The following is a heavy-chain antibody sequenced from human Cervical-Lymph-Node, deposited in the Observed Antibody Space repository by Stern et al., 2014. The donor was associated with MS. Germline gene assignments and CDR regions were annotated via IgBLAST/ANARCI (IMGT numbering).Heavy chain of an antibody. CDR3: ARDRGEYSYVNDY. CDR2: IYHSGST. J-gene: IGHJ4*02. D-gene: IGHD5-18*01. Sequence: QVQLVESGPGLVEPSGTLSLTCAVSGGSVGSANWWNWVRQPPGKGLEWIGEIYHSGSTNYNPSLTSRVTISLDKSKNQISLKLTSVTAADTAVYYCARDRGEYSYVNDYWGQGTLVTVSS. CDR1: GGSVGSANW. V-gene: IGHV4-4*02.